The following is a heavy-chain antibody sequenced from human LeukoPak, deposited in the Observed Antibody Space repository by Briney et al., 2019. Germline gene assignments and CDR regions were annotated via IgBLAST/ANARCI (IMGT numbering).Heavy chain of an antibody. Sequence: ASVKVSCKASGYTFTSNSINWVRQAPGQGLEWMGWISPYNGNTNYAQKLQGRVTMTTDTSTSTAYMELRSLRSDDTAVYYCARGGDPRYGDHYSFDYWGQGTLVTVSS. D-gene: IGHD4-17*01. J-gene: IGHJ4*02. CDR3: ARGGDPRYGDHYSFDY. V-gene: IGHV1-18*01. CDR2: ISPYNGNT. CDR1: GYTFTSNS.